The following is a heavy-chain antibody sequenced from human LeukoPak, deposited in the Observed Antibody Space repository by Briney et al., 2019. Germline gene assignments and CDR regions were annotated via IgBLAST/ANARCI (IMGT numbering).Heavy chain of an antibody. CDR1: GGSISSYY. Sequence: SETLSLTCTVSGGSISSYYWGWIWQPPGKGLEWIGYIYYSGSTIYNSSLESRVTISVDTSKNQFSLRLSSVTAADTAVYYCARHTTDYYQIDYWGQGTLVTVSS. CDR2: IYYSGST. J-gene: IGHJ4*02. V-gene: IGHV4-59*08. CDR3: ARHTTDYYQIDY. D-gene: IGHD3-9*01.